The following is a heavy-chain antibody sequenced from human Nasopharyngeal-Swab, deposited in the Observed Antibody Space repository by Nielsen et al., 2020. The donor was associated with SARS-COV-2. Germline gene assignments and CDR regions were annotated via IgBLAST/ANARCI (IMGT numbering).Heavy chain of an antibody. D-gene: IGHD3-3*01. CDR3: ARDGLDYDFWSAYFMDV. V-gene: IGHV3-21*01. CDR2: ISSSSSYI. Sequence: GESLKISWAASGFTFNNYNFNWARQAPGKGREWVSSISSSSSYIYYADSVKGRFTISRDNAKNSLYLQMNSLSAEDTAVYYCARDGLDYDFWSAYFMDVWGQGTTVTVSS. J-gene: IGHJ6*02. CDR1: GFTFNNYN.